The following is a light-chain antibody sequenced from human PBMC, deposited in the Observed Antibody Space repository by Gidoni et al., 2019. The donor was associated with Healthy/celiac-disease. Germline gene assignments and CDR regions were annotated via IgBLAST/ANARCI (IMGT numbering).Light chain of an antibody. Sequence: EIVLTQSPATLSLSPGVRATLSCRASQSVSSYLAWYHQKPGQAPRLLIYDASNRATGIPARFSGSGSGTDFTLTISSLEPEDFAVYYCQQRSNWPITFGQGTQLEIK. J-gene: IGKJ5*01. V-gene: IGKV3-11*01. CDR1: QSVSSY. CDR3: QQRSNWPIT. CDR2: DAS.